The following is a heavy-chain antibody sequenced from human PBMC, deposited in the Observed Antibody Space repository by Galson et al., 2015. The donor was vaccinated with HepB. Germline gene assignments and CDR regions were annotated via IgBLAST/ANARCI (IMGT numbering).Heavy chain of an antibody. CDR1: GFTFSNYA. CDR3: VKDLWEQLDPLDAFDI. D-gene: IGHD6-6*01. Sequence: SLRLSCAASGFTFSNYAMHWVRQAPGKGLEYVSSISSNGGSTYYADSVKGRFTISRDNSKNTLYLQMSSLRAEDTAVYYCVKDLWEQLDPLDAFDIWGQGTIVTVS. V-gene: IGHV3-64D*06. J-gene: IGHJ3*02. CDR2: ISSNGGST.